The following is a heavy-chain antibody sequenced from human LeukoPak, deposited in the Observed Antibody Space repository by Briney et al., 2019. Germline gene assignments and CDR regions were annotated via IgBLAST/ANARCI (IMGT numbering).Heavy chain of an antibody. V-gene: IGHV3-15*01. CDR1: GFTFSSYA. D-gene: IGHD2-2*01. J-gene: IGHJ3*01. CDR2: IKSQRDGGTA. Sequence: AGGSLRLSCAASGFTFSSYAMSWVRKAQGKGREWVGRIKSQRDGGTADYAGPVKGRFTISRADSKKVMYLQMNSLKTEDTAMYYCATDHGSTSCYCGASDLWGQGTRVIVSS. CDR3: ATDHGSTSCYCGASDL.